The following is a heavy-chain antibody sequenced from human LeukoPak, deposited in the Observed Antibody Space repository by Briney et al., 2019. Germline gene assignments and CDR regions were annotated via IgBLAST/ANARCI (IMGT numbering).Heavy chain of an antibody. D-gene: IGHD5-24*01. J-gene: IGHJ4*02. CDR3: AALPRPRWLPPQGY. Sequence: ASVKISCKVSGYTFTDYYMHWVQQAPGKGLEWIGLVDPEDGETIYAEKFQGRVTITADTSTDTAYMELSSLRSEDTAVYYCAALPRPRWLPPQGYWGQGTLVTVSS. V-gene: IGHV1-69-2*01. CDR1: GYTFTDYY. CDR2: VDPEDGET.